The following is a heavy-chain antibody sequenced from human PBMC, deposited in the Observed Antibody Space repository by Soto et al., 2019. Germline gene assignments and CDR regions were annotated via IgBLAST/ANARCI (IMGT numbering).Heavy chain of an antibody. D-gene: IGHD3-10*01. V-gene: IGHV4-31*03. CDR3: AREQRLFKWFGGLQD. CDR1: GGSINSGNFY. CDR2: IYYNGTT. Sequence: QVQLRESGPGLVKPSQTLSLTCTVSGGSINSGNFYWSWIRQHPGKGPEWIGYIYYNGTTYYNPSLKSSGYXAXXXSXXQSSLKLSSVTAADSEVYYCAREQRLFKWFGGLQDWGRGTLVTVSS. J-gene: IGHJ4*02.